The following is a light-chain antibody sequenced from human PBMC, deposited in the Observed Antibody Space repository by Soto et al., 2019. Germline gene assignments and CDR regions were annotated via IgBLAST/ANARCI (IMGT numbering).Light chain of an antibody. CDR1: SSDVGAYDY. J-gene: IGLJ1*01. Sequence: QSALTQPPSASGSPGQSVTISCTGTSSDVGAYDYVSWYQQYPGKAPKLMIYEINKRPSGVPDRFSGSKSGNTASLTVSGLQAEDEADYYCSSFAGSNNFPYVFGTGTKGHRP. CDR2: EIN. V-gene: IGLV2-8*01. CDR3: SSFAGSNNFPYV.